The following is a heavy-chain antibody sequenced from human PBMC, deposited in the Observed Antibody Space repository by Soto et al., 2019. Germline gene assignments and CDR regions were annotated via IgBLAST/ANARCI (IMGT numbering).Heavy chain of an antibody. V-gene: IGHV3-23*01. Sequence: EVQLLESGGGLVQPGGSLRLSCAASGFTFSSYAMSWVRQAPGKGLEWVSAISGSGGSTYYADSVKGRFTISRDNSKNTLYLQMNSLGAEDTAVYYCAKTGNSSSGHYYYYGMDVWGQGTTVTVSS. D-gene: IGHD6-13*01. J-gene: IGHJ6*02. CDR2: ISGSGGST. CDR1: GFTFSSYA. CDR3: AKTGNSSSGHYYYYGMDV.